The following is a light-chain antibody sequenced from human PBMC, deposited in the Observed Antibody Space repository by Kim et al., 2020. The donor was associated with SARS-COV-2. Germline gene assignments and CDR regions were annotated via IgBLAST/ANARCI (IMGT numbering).Light chain of an antibody. V-gene: IGKV3-11*01. CDR2: DAF. Sequence: CLSPGERATLSCRASQNVGSDLGWYQQKPGQPPRLLIYDAFNRATGIPARFSGSGSGTDFTLTISSLEPEDFAVYYCQQRTRWPLTFGGGTKLEI. CDR1: QNVGSD. J-gene: IGKJ4*01. CDR3: QQRTRWPLT.